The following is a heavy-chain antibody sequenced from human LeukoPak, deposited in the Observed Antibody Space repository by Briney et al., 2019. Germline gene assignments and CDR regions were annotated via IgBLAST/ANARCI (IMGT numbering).Heavy chain of an antibody. CDR1: GFTFTTYW. V-gene: IGHV3-7*01. D-gene: IGHD3-10*01. Sequence: GESLRLSCAASGFTFTTYWMSWVRQLPGKWLEWVANINQDGTEKYYVDSVRGRFTISRDNAKNSLYLQMNSLRAEDTAVYYCATDRRGSNDYWGQGTLVTVSS. CDR3: ATDRRGSNDY. J-gene: IGHJ4*02. CDR2: INQDGTEK.